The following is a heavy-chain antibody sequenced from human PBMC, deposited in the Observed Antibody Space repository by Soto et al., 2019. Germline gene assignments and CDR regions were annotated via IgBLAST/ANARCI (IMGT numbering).Heavy chain of an antibody. CDR2: IRSKAYGGTT. CDR1: DSDFGNYA. D-gene: IGHD1-26*01. Sequence: PGGSLRHDRTTTDSDFGNYARSSSPHGTEKGLEWVGFIRSKAYGGTTEYAASVKGRFTISRDDSKSIAYLQMNSLKTEDTAVYYCTRDGGGRYSGSYWGHYYYYGMDVWG. V-gene: IGHV3-49*03. CDR3: TRDGGGRYSGSYWGHYYYYGMDV. J-gene: IGHJ6*01.